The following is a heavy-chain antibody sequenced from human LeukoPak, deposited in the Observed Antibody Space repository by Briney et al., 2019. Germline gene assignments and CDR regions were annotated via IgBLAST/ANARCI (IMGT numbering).Heavy chain of an antibody. D-gene: IGHD1-7*01. V-gene: IGHV3-30-3*01. J-gene: IGHJ4*02. Sequence: PGRSVTHSRAATVFTFRSYALHWVRQPPGKGLAWVAVISYDGSNKYYADSVKGRFTISRDNSKNTLYLHVNSLRGEDTAVYYCARGPGRTKPFFDYWGQGTLVTVSS. CDR2: ISYDGSNK. CDR3: ARGPGRTKPFFDY. CDR1: VFTFRSYA.